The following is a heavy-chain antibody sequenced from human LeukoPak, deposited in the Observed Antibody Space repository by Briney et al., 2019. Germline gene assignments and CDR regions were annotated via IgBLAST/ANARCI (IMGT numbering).Heavy chain of an antibody. J-gene: IGHJ4*02. CDR1: GGSISSYY. CDR3: ARGHYYDSSGYYPLFDY. D-gene: IGHD3-22*01. Sequence: PSETLSLTCTVSGGSISSYYWSWIRQPPGKGLEWIGYIYYSGSTNYNPSLKSRVTISVDTSKNQFSLKLSSATAADTAVYYCARGHYYDSSGYYPLFDYWGQGTLVTVSS. CDR2: IYYSGST. V-gene: IGHV4-59*01.